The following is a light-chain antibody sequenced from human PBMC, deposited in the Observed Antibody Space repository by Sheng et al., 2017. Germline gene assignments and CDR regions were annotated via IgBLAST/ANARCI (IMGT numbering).Light chain of an antibody. CDR3: AAWDDSLVGVV. Sequence: QSVLTQPPSASGTPGQRVTISCSGSSSNIGSNIVNWYQQLPGSAPKLLISNNNQRPSGVPDRFSGSKSGTSASLAISGLQSEDEGDYYCAAWDDSLVGVVFGGGTRLTVL. CDR1: SSNIGSNI. V-gene: IGLV1-44*01. J-gene: IGLJ2*01. CDR2: NNN.